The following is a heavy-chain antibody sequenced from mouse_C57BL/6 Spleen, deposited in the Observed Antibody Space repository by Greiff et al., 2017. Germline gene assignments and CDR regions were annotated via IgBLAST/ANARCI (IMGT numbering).Heavy chain of an antibody. CDR3: ARKGNWFAY. Sequence: EVQLQQSGPELVKPGASVKISCKASGYSFTGYYMNWVKQSPEKSLEWIGEISPSTGGTTYNQKFKAKATLTVDKSSSTAYMQLKSLTSEDSAVYYCARKGNWFAYWGQGTLVTVSA. CDR2: ISPSTGGT. V-gene: IGHV1-42*01. D-gene: IGHD2-1*01. J-gene: IGHJ3*01. CDR1: GYSFTGYY.